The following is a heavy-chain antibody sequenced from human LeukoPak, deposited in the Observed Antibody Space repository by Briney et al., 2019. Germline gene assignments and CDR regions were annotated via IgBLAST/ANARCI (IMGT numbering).Heavy chain of an antibody. CDR1: GFTASINY. CDR3: ARDGVLRRFDWLFVD. J-gene: IGHJ4*02. Sequence: GGSLRLSCAASGFTASINYMSWVRPAPGGGLGWVSVIERGGSTNYADSVKGRFTISRDNSKNMLYLQMNSLRAEDTAVYYCARDGVLRRFDWLFVDWGQGTLVTVSS. V-gene: IGHV3-66*02. CDR2: IERGGST. D-gene: IGHD3-9*01.